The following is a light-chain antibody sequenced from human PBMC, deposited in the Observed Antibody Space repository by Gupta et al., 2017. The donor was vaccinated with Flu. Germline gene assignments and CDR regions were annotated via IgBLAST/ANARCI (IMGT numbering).Light chain of an antibody. V-gene: IGKV1-5*03. CDR1: QSIHSW. CDR2: KAS. Sequence: DIQMTQSPSTLSASVGDRITITCRATQSIHSWLAWYQQKPGKAPKLLIYKASSVESGVPPRFSGSGSGTEFTLTISSLQPDDFATYYCQQENSYPGTFGQGTKLEIK. CDR3: QQENSYPGT. J-gene: IGKJ2*02.